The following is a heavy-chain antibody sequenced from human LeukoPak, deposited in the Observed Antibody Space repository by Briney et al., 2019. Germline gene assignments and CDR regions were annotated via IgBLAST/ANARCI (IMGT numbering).Heavy chain of an antibody. CDR2: ISGSGGST. CDR3: AEGPRGGGLHY. V-gene: IGHV3-23*01. Sequence: GGSLRLSCAASGFTFSSYAMSWVRQAPGKGLEWVSAISGSGGSTYYADSVKGRFTISRDNSKNTLYLQMNSLRVDDTALYYCAEGPRGGGLHYWGQGTLVTVSS. J-gene: IGHJ4*02. CDR1: GFTFSSYA. D-gene: IGHD3-16*01.